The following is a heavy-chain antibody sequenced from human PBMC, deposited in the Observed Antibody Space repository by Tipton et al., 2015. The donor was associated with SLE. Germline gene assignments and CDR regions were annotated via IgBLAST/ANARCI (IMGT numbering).Heavy chain of an antibody. J-gene: IGHJ5*02. CDR1: GFMFRDSH. CDR3: VRERGHCIGVCYTSPHDWFDP. D-gene: IGHD2-8*01. CDR2: IRSGHYGKTT. V-gene: IGHV3-49*03. Sequence: RSLRLSCTASGFMFRDSHIHWFRQAPGKGLEWLGVIRSGHYGKTTQYAASVNGRFTMSRDDSKSAAFLQLSSLKVDDTAVYYCVRERGHCIGVCYTSPHDWFDPWGQGTLVTVSS.